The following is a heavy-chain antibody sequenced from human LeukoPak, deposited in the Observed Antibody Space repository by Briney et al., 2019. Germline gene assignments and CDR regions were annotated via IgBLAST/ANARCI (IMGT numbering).Heavy chain of an antibody. J-gene: IGHJ6*03. Sequence: SVKVSCKASGGTFSSYAISWVRQAPGQGLEWMGGIIPIFGTANSAQKFQVRVTITADESTSTAYMELSSLRSEDTAVYYCARGHGDSSIYYYYMDVWGKGTTVTVSS. CDR2: IIPIFGTA. D-gene: IGHD4-17*01. CDR3: ARGHGDSSIYYYYMDV. CDR1: GGTFSSYA. V-gene: IGHV1-69*13.